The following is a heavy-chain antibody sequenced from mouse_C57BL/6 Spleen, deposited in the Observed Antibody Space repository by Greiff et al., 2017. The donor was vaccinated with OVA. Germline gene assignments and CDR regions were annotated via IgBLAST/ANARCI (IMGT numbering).Heavy chain of an antibody. Sequence: QVQLQQPGAELVKPGASVKLSCKASGYTFTSYWMHWVKQRPGQGLEWIGMIHPNSGSTNYNEKFKSKATLTVDKSSSTAYMQLSSLTSEDSAVYYCARGTVVAKNFDYWGQGTTLTVSS. D-gene: IGHD1-1*01. CDR2: IHPNSGST. V-gene: IGHV1-64*01. CDR3: ARGTVVAKNFDY. CDR1: GYTFTSYW. J-gene: IGHJ2*01.